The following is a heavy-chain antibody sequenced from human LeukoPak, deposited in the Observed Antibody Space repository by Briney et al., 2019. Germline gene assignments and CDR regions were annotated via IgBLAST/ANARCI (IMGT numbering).Heavy chain of an antibody. Sequence: SETLSLTCTVSGGSISSSSYYWGWLRQPPGKGLEWIGSIYYSGSTYYNPSLKSRVTISVDTSKNQFSLKLSSGTAADAAVYYFARDRAFDIWGQGTMVTVSS. CDR2: IYYSGST. CDR3: ARDRAFDI. V-gene: IGHV4-39*07. J-gene: IGHJ3*02. CDR1: GGSISSSSYY.